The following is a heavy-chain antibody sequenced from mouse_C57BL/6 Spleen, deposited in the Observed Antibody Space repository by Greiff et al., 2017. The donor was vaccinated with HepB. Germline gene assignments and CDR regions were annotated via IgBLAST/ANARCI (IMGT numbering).Heavy chain of an antibody. CDR1: GFTFSSYA. J-gene: IGHJ2*01. CDR3: TRDPAQATFDY. D-gene: IGHD3-2*02. Sequence: EVQVVESGEGLVKPGGSLKLSCAASGFTFSSYAMSWVRQTPEKRLEWVAYISSGGDYIYYADTVKGRFTISRDNARNTLYLQMSSLKSEDTAMYYCTRDPAQATFDYWGQGTTLTVSS. V-gene: IGHV5-9-1*02. CDR2: ISSGGDYI.